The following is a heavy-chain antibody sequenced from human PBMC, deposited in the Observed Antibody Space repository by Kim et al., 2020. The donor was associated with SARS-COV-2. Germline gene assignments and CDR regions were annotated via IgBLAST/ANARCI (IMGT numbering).Heavy chain of an antibody. Sequence: ASVKVSCKASGYTFTNYAMHWVRQAPGQRLEWMGWINPGTGDTKYSQKFQGRVTFTRDTSATTAYLELSSQRSEDTAVYYCAREYSSGWYVDYWGQGTLVAVSS. CDR3: AREYSSGWYVDY. CDR2: INPGTGDT. CDR1: GYTFTNYA. D-gene: IGHD6-19*01. J-gene: IGHJ4*02. V-gene: IGHV1-3*01.